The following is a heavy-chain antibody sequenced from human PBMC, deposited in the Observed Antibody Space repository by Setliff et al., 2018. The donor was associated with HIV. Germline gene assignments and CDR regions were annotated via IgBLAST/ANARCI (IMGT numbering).Heavy chain of an antibody. CDR2: INPSGGST. CDR3: ARDLLSGWYHYYYYMDV. D-gene: IGHD6-19*01. V-gene: IGHV1-46*03. CDR1: GYTFTSYY. J-gene: IGHJ6*03. Sequence: ASVKVSCKASGYTFTSYYMHWVRQAPGQGLEWMGIINPSGGSTSYAQKFQGRVTMTRDTSTSTVYMELSSLGSEDTAVYYCARDLLSGWYHYYYYMDVWGKGTTVTVSS.